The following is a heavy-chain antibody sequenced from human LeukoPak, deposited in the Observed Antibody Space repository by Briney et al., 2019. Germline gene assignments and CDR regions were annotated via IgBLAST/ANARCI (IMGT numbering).Heavy chain of an antibody. Sequence: SETLSLTCTVSGGSISSYYWSWIRQPPGKGLEWIGYIYTSGSTNYNPSLKSRVTISVDTSKNQFSLKLSSVTAADTAVYYCARNVQLPDYYDSSGYAFDIWGQGTMVTVSS. D-gene: IGHD3-22*01. CDR2: IYTSGST. CDR3: ARNVQLPDYYDSSGYAFDI. J-gene: IGHJ3*02. V-gene: IGHV4-4*09. CDR1: GGSISSYY.